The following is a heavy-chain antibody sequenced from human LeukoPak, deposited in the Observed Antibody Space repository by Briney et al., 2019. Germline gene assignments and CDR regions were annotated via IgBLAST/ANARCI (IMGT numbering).Heavy chain of an antibody. CDR3: TAGVSRGD. CDR2: IKSKTDGGTI. CDR1: GFTFSNVW. J-gene: IGHJ4*02. Sequence: GGSLRLSCAASGFTFSNVWMSGVRQAPGKGLEWVGRIKSKTDGGTINYAAPVKDRFTISRDDSKNTLFLQMNSLETEDTAVYYCTAGVSRGDWGQGTLVTVSS. V-gene: IGHV3-15*06. D-gene: IGHD3-10*01.